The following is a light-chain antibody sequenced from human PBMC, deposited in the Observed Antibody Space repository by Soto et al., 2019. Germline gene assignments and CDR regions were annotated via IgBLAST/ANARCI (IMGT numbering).Light chain of an antibody. CDR2: GAS. CDR1: QSVSSY. V-gene: IGKV3-20*01. Sequence: EIVLTQSPATLSLSPGERATLSCRASQSVSSYLAWYQQKPGQAPRLLIYGASNRATGIPDRFSGSGSGTDFTLTISRLEPEDFAVYYCQQYGGLPRTFGQGTKVDIK. J-gene: IGKJ1*01. CDR3: QQYGGLPRT.